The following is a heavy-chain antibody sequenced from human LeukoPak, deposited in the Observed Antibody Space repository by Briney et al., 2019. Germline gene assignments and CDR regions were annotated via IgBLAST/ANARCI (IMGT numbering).Heavy chain of an antibody. Sequence: GGSLRLSCAASGFTFSSYAMHWVRQAPGKGLEWVAVISYDGSNKYYADSVKGRFTISRDNSKNTLYLQMSSLRAEDTAVYYCARHAVAGTWGQGTLVTVSS. V-gene: IGHV3-30-3*01. D-gene: IGHD6-19*01. CDR1: GFTFSSYA. CDR2: ISYDGSNK. CDR3: ARHAVAGT. J-gene: IGHJ5*02.